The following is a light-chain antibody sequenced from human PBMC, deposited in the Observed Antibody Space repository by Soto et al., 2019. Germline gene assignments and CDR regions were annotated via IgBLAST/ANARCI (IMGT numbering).Light chain of an antibody. J-gene: IGKJ4*01. Sequence: EIGMSQSPSTLSVSPGERATLSCWASQSVTSNSAWYQQKLGQAPRLLIYGASIRATGIPARFSGSGSGTEFTLTVSSLQPEDFAVYYCQQRSDWPLTFGGGTNVDI. CDR2: GAS. CDR3: QQRSDWPLT. CDR1: QSVTSN. V-gene: IGKV3-15*01.